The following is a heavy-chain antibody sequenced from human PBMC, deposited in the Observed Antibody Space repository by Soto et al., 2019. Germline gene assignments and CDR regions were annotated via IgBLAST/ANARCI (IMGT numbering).Heavy chain of an antibody. V-gene: IGHV4-38-2*02. CDR1: GYSISSGYY. CDR3: ARDYLGDYYDSSGYNWFDP. D-gene: IGHD3-22*01. Sequence: LTCTVSGYSISSGYYWGWIRQPPGKGLEWIGSIYHSGSTYYNPSLKSRVTISVGTSKNQFSLKLSSVTATDTAVYYCARDYLGDYYDSSGYNWFDPWGQGTLVTVSS. J-gene: IGHJ5*02. CDR2: IYHSGST.